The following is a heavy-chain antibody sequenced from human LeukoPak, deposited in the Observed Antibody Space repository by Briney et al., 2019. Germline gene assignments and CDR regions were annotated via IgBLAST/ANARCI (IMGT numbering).Heavy chain of an antibody. J-gene: IGHJ4*02. CDR3: ARDRSNYDILTGYYFDY. Sequence: ASVKVSCKASGYTFTSYDINWVRQATGQGLEWMGWMNPNSGNTGYAQKFQGRVTMTRNTSISTAYMELSSLRSEDTAVYYCARDRSNYDILTGYYFDYWGQGTLVTVSS. CDR1: GYTFTSYD. D-gene: IGHD3-9*01. CDR2: MNPNSGNT. V-gene: IGHV1-8*01.